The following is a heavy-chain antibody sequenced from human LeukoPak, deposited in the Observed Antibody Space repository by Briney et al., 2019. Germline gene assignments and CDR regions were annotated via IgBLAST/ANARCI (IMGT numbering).Heavy chain of an antibody. J-gene: IGHJ4*02. Sequence: PGGSLRLSCAASGFTVSSNCMSWVRQAPGKGLEWVANIKQDGSEKYYVDSVKGRFTISRDNAKNSLYLQMNSLRAEDTAVYYCARRRGYSYGPYYFDYWAREPWSPSPQ. CDR2: IKQDGSEK. D-gene: IGHD5-18*01. V-gene: IGHV3-7*01. CDR1: GFTVSSNC. CDR3: ARRRGYSYGPYYFDY.